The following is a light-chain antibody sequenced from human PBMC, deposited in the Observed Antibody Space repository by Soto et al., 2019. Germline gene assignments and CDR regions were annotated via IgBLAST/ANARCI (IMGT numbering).Light chain of an antibody. CDR2: EVN. Sequence: QSALTQPASVSGSPGQSITISCTGTSSDIGSYNYVSWYQQHPGKAPKLVIYEVNYRPSGVSNRFSGSKSGNTASLTISGLQAEDEADYYCSSYTSSSTYVFGTGTKSPS. J-gene: IGLJ1*01. CDR1: SSDIGSYNY. V-gene: IGLV2-14*01. CDR3: SSYTSSSTYV.